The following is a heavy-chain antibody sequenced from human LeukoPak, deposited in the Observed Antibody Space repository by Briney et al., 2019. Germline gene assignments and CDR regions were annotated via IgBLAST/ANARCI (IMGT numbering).Heavy chain of an antibody. Sequence: GASVKVSCKASGYTFTGYYMHWVRQAPGQGLEWMGWINPNSGGTNYAQKFQGRVTMTRDTSISTAYMELSRLRSDDTAVYYCAATLYSSSWYPYGMDVWGQGTTVTVSS. D-gene: IGHD6-13*01. CDR2: INPNSGGT. CDR3: AATLYSSSWYPYGMDV. J-gene: IGHJ6*02. CDR1: GYTFTGYY. V-gene: IGHV1-2*02.